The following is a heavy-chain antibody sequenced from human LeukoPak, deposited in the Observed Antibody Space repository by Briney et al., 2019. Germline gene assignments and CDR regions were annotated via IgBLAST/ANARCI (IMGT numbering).Heavy chain of an antibody. CDR2: ISYDGSNK. J-gene: IGHJ4*02. CDR1: GFTFSSYA. D-gene: IGHD3-10*01. V-gene: IGHV3-30-3*01. CDR3: ARDFGHD. Sequence: GGSLRLSCAASGFTFSSYAMRWVRQAPGKGLEWVAVISYDGSNKYYADSVKGRFTISRDNSKNTLYLQMNSLRAEDTAVYYCARDFGHDWGQGTLVTVSS.